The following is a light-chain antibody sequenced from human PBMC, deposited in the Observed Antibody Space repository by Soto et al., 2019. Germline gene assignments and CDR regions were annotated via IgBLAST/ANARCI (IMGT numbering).Light chain of an antibody. Sequence: DIQMTQSPSSLSASVGDRVTITCRASQSISSYLNWYQQKPGKAPKLLIYAASSLQRGVPSRFSGSGSGTDFTLTISSLQPEDFATYYCQQSYSTPLYTFGQGTKREI. CDR2: AAS. CDR3: QQSYSTPLYT. CDR1: QSISSY. J-gene: IGKJ2*01. V-gene: IGKV1-39*01.